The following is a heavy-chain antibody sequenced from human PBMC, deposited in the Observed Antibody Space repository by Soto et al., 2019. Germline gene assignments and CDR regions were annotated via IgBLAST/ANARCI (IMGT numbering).Heavy chain of an antibody. CDR2: IYYSGST. CDR3: ARVWRSGDDRSYFDY. CDR1: GGSISSSSYY. D-gene: IGHD3-3*01. J-gene: IGHJ4*02. Sequence: QLQLQESGPGLVKPSETLSLTCTVSGGSISSSSYYWGWIRQPPGKGLEWIGSIYYSGSTYYNPSLKSRVTISVDTSKHQFSLKLSSVTAADTAVYYCARVWRSGDDRSYFDYWGQGTLVTVSS. V-gene: IGHV4-39*01.